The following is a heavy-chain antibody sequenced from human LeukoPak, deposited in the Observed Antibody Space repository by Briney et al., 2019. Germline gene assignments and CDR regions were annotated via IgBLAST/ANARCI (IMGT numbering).Heavy chain of an antibody. J-gene: IGHJ5*02. CDR1: GFTFSSYG. V-gene: IGHV3-33*01. D-gene: IGHD4-23*01. CDR2: IWFDGSYK. CDR3: ARFGTSSGTVITRNNWFDP. Sequence: GGSLGLSCAASGFTFSSYGMHWVRQAPGEGLEWVALIWFDGSYKYYADSVKGRFTISRDNSKNTLSLQLNSLRAEDTAVYYCARFGTSSGTVITRNNWFDPWGQGTLVTVSS.